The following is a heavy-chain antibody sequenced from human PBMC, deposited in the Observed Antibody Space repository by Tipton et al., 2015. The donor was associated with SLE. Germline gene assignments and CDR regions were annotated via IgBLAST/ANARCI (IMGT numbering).Heavy chain of an antibody. J-gene: IGHJ1*01. D-gene: IGHD3-3*01. V-gene: IGHV4-34*01. CDR2: INHSGST. Sequence: TLSLTCAVYGGSFSGYYWSWIRQPPGKGLEWIGEINHSGSTNHNPSLKSRVTISVDTSKNQFSLKLSSVTAADTAVYYCARGPYYDLWSGYAPVMGYFQHWGQGTLVTVSS. CDR1: GGSFSGYY. CDR3: ARGPYYDLWSGYAPVMGYFQH.